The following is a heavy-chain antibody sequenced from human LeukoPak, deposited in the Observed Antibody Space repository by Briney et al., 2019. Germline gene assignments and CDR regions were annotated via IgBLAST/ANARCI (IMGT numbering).Heavy chain of an antibody. V-gene: IGHV3-23*01. CDR1: GFTFSSYA. Sequence: PGGSLRLSCAASGFTFSSYAMSWVRQAPGKGLEWVSAISGSGGSTYYADSVKGRFTISRDNSKNTLYLQMNSLRAEDTAVYYCAKDQDIVVVPAAIRFDYWGQGTLVTVSS. D-gene: IGHD2-2*02. CDR3: AKDQDIVVVPAAIRFDY. CDR2: ISGSGGST. J-gene: IGHJ4*02.